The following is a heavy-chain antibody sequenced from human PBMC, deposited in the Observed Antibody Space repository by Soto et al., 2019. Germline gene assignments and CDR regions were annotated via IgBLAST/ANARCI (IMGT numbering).Heavy chain of an antibody. V-gene: IGHV1-18*04. CDR2: ISAYNGNT. CDR1: GYTFTSYG. J-gene: IGHJ5*02. Sequence: EASVKVSCKASGYTFTSYGISWVRQAPGQGLEWMGWISAYNGNTNYAQKLQGRVTMTTDTSTSTAYMELRSLRSDDTAVYYCARDPAKLWFGDGGNWFDPWGQGTLVTVSS. D-gene: IGHD3-10*01. CDR3: ARDPAKLWFGDGGNWFDP.